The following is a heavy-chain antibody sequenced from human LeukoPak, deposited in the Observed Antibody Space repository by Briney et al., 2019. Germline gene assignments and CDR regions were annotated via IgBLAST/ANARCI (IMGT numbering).Heavy chain of an antibody. CDR2: IYYSGST. CDR1: GGSISSGDYY. CDR3: ARGTYGGNELGY. V-gene: IGHV4-30-4*02. Sequence: PSETLSLICTVSGGSISSGDYYWSWIRQPPGKGLEWIGYIYYSGSTYYNPPLKSRVTISVDTSKNQFSLKLSSVTAADTAVYYCARGTYGGNELGYWGQGTLVTVSS. D-gene: IGHD4/OR15-4a*01. J-gene: IGHJ4*02.